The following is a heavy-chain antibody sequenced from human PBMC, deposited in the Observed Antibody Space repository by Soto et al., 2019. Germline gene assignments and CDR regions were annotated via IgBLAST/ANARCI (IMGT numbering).Heavy chain of an antibody. CDR2: IHYSGST. V-gene: IGHV4-30-4*01. CDR3: ARDQRALRYFDY. J-gene: IGHJ4*02. CDR1: GDSISGGDYY. Sequence: PSETLSLTCSVSGDSISGGDYYWSWIRQPPGGALEWIGHIHYSGSTYYNASLKSRLTISLDTSKNEFSLNLSSVTAADTAAYYCARDQRALRYFDYWGQGTLVTVSS.